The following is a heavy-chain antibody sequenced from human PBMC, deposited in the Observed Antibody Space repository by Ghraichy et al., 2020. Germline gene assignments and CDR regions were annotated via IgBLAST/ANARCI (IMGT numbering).Heavy chain of an antibody. Sequence: ETLSLTCTVSGYSISSGYYWGWIRQPPGKGLEWIGSIYHSGSTYYNPSLKSRVTISVDTSKNQFSLKLSSVTAADTAVYYCARVSGYYGSGSYYNPWGQGTLVTVSS. V-gene: IGHV4-38-2*02. CDR2: IYHSGST. CDR1: GYSISSGYY. CDR3: ARVSGYYGSGSYYNP. D-gene: IGHD3-10*01. J-gene: IGHJ5*02.